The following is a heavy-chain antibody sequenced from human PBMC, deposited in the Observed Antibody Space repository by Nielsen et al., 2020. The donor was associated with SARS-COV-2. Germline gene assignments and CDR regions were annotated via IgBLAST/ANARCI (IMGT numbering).Heavy chain of an antibody. Sequence: GSLRLSCTVSGGSISSSSYYWGWIRQPPGKGLEWIGSIYYSGSTNYNPSLKSRVTISVDTSKNQFSLKLSSVTAADTAVYYCARGVEMSIAAAGRGVNWFDPWGQGTLVTVSS. CDR1: GGSISSSSYY. CDR3: ARGVEMSIAAAGRGVNWFDP. V-gene: IGHV4-39*07. CDR2: IYYSGST. D-gene: IGHD6-13*01. J-gene: IGHJ5*02.